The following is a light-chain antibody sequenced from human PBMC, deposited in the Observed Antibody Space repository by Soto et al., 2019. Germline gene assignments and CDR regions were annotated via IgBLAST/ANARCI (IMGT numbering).Light chain of an antibody. CDR3: QQYNNWRWT. CDR1: QSVSNN. V-gene: IGKV3-15*01. J-gene: IGKJ1*01. CDR2: GAS. Sequence: EIVMMQSPATLSVSPGETATLSCRASQSVSNNVAWYQQKPGQAPRLLIYGASTRATGIPARFSGSGSGTEFTLTISSLQSEDFAVYYCQQYNNWRWTFGQGTKVDIK.